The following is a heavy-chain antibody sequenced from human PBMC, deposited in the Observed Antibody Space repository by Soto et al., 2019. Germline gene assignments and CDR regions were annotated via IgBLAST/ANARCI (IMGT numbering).Heavy chain of an antibody. D-gene: IGHD3-10*01. CDR2: INSDGSST. V-gene: IGHV3-74*01. CDR3: ARVPKRGEYFDY. CDR1: GFTFSSYW. J-gene: IGHJ4*02. Sequence: EVQLVESGGGLVQPGGSLRLSCAASGFTFSSYWMHWVRQTPGKGLVWVSRINSDGSSTSYADSVKGRFTISRDNAKNTLYLQMNSLRAEDTAVYYCARVPKRGEYFDYWGQGTLVTVSS.